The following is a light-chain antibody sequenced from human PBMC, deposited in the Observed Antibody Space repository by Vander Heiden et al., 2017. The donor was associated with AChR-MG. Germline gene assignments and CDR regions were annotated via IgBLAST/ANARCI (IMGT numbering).Light chain of an antibody. Sequence: QSVLTQPPSVSGAPGQRVTISCTGSSSNIGPGYDVHWYQQIPGTAPKLLIYKNINRPSGVPDRFSGSTSGTSASLAIDSLQAEDEADYYCQSYDSSLRGWVFGGGTKLTVL. CDR3: QSYDSSLRGWV. V-gene: IGLV1-40*01. J-gene: IGLJ2*01. CDR2: KNI. CDR1: SSNIGPGYD.